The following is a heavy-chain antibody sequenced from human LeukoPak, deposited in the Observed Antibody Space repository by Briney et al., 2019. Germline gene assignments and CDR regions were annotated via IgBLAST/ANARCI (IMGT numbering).Heavy chain of an antibody. J-gene: IGHJ6*02. V-gene: IGHV3-30-3*01. CDR3: AREDTYYNILTGYRYYYYGMDV. Sequence: PGGSLRLSCAASGFTFSSYAMHWVRQAPGKGLEWVAVISYDGSSKYYADSVKGRFTISRDNSKNTLYLQMNSLRAEDTAVYYCAREDTYYNILTGYRYYYYGMDVWGQGTTVTVSS. CDR1: GFTFSSYA. CDR2: ISYDGSSK. D-gene: IGHD3-9*01.